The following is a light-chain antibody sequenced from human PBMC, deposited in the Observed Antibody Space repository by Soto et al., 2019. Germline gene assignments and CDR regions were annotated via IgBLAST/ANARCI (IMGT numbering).Light chain of an antibody. CDR2: DTS. Sequence: EIVLTQSPATLSLSPGERATLSCRASQTVGSYLAWFRQTPGQAPRLLIYDTSIRATGIPARFSGSGSGTDFALTISSLEAEDFEVYYCQQRSDWHPTFCQGTKVDI. J-gene: IGKJ1*01. CDR1: QTVGSY. CDR3: QQRSDWHPT. V-gene: IGKV3-11*01.